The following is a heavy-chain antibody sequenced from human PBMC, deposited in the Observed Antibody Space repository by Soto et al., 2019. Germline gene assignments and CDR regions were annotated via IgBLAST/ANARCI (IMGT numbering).Heavy chain of an antibody. D-gene: IGHD3-22*01. Sequence: GGSLRLSCAASGFTFDDYAMHWVRQAPGKGLKWVSGISWNSGSIDYADSVKGRFTISRDNAKNSLYLQMNSLRVEDTALYNCAKAMIVVVIRIWRQVRYHLDYWGQGTLVTVSS. CDR3: AKAMIVVVIRIWRQVRYHLDY. CDR1: GFTFDDYA. J-gene: IGHJ4*02. CDR2: ISWNSGSI. V-gene: IGHV3-9*01.